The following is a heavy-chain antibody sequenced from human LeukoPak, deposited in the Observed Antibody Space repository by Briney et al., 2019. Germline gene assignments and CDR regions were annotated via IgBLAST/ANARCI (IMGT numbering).Heavy chain of an antibody. D-gene: IGHD6-19*01. V-gene: IGHV3-23*01. CDR2: ISGSGGST. Sequence: GGSLRLSCAASGFTFSSYAMTWVRQAPGKGLEWVSAISGSGGSTYYADSVKGRFTISRDNSKNTLYLQMNSLRAEDTALYYCAKDIYSSGWYRGFEYWGQGTLVTVSS. J-gene: IGHJ4*02. CDR3: AKDIYSSGWYRGFEY. CDR1: GFTFSSYA.